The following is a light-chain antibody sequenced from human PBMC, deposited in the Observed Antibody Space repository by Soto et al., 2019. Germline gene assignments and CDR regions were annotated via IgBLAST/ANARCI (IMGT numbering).Light chain of an antibody. CDR1: QSVSSN. Sequence: EIVVTQSPATLSVSPGERATLSCRASQSVSSNLAWYQQKPGQAPRLLIYGASTRATGIPARFSGSGSGTDFTLTITRLEPEDFAMYYCQRYDSFRTFGQGTKVDI. J-gene: IGKJ1*01. CDR2: GAS. V-gene: IGKV3-15*01. CDR3: QRYDSFRT.